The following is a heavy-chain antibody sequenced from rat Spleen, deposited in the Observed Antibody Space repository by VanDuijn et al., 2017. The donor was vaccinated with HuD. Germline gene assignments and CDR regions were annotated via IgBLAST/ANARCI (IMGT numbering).Heavy chain of an antibody. Sequence: EVQLVESGGGLVQPGRSLKLSCAASGFTFSDYAMAWVRQAPKKGLEWVATIIYDGGSTYYRDSVKGRFTISRHTAERSLNLEMDSLRSEDTAIYYCVKYSGKYYGYNFLDYWGQGVMVTVSS. CDR3: VKYSGKYYGYNFLDY. CDR1: GFTFSDYA. J-gene: IGHJ2*01. V-gene: IGHV5-17*01. D-gene: IGHD1-9*01. CDR2: IIYDGGST.